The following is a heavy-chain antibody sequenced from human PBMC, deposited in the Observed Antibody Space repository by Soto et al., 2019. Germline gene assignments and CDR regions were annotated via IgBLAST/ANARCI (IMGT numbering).Heavy chain of an antibody. J-gene: IGHJ6*02. CDR2: ISYDGSNK. Sequence: GGSLRLSCAASGFTFSSYGMHWVRQAPGKGLEWVAVISYDGSNKYYADSVKGRFTISRDNSKNTLYLQMNSLRAEDTAVYYCAKDWGITTVVTHYYGMDVWGQGTTVTASS. CDR1: GFTFSSYG. D-gene: IGHD4-17*01. V-gene: IGHV3-30*18. CDR3: AKDWGITTVVTHYYGMDV.